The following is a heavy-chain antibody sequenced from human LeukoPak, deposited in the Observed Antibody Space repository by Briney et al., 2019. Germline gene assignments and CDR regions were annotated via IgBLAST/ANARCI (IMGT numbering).Heavy chain of an antibody. CDR3: ARDWVNSTSFGRGSDAFDI. D-gene: IGHD2-2*01. CDR2: MNPNTGNR. Sequence: GASVKVSCKASGYSFISYDINWVRQATGQGLEWMGWMNPNTGNRGYARGFQGRVTMTRDTSITTAYLELSSLRSEDTAVYYCARDWVNSTSFGRGSDAFDIWGQGTMVTVSS. V-gene: IGHV1-8*01. J-gene: IGHJ3*02. CDR1: GYSFISYD.